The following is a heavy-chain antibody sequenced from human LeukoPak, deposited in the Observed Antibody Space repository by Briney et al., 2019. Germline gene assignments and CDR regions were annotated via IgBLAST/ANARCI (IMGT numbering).Heavy chain of an antibody. CDR3: AKDPSYDFWSTYPFDY. V-gene: IGHV3-23*01. D-gene: IGHD3-3*01. CDR2: ISDSGGGT. Sequence: GGSLRLSCAASGFTFNSYAMSWVRQAPGKGLEWVSGISDSGGGTYYADSVRGRFTISGDNSKNTLYLQMNSLRAEDTAVYYCAKDPSYDFWSTYPFDYWGQGTLVTVSS. J-gene: IGHJ4*02. CDR1: GFTFNSYA.